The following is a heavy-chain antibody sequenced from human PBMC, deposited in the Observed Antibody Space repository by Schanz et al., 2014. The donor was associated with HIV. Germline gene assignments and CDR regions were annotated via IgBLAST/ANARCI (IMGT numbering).Heavy chain of an antibody. D-gene: IGHD1-20*01. CDR2: ISYDGSNK. CDR3: AKTSITLGMDV. CDR1: GFTFSTYG. J-gene: IGHJ6*02. Sequence: QVQLVESGGGVVQPGRSLRLSCAASGFTFSTYGMHWVRPAPGKGLEGVAFISYDGSNKYYADSVKGRFTITRVNSKNTLYLQMNSLRAEDTAIYYCAKTSITLGMDVWGQGTTVTVS. V-gene: IGHV3-30*18.